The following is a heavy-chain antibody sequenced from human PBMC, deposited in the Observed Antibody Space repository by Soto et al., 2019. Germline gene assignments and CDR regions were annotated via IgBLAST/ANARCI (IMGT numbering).Heavy chain of an antibody. CDR1: GFTFDDYA. Sequence: GGSLRLSCAASGFTFDDYAMHWVRQAPGKGLEWVSGISWNSGSIGYADSVKGRFTISRDNAKNSLYLQMNSLRAEDTALYYCAKDKHTAFMGYFDYWGQGTLVSVS. CDR2: ISWNSGSI. V-gene: IGHV3-9*01. D-gene: IGHD3-3*02. J-gene: IGHJ4*02. CDR3: AKDKHTAFMGYFDY.